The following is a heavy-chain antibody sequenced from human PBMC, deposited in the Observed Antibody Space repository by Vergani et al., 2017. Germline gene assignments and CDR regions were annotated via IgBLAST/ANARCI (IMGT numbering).Heavy chain of an antibody. D-gene: IGHD6-19*01. CDR3: ASDGHIAVACTPFDY. CDR2: IYYSGST. V-gene: IGHV4-39*01. J-gene: IGHJ4*02. Sequence: QLQLQESGPGLVKPSETLSLTCTVSGGSISSSSYYWGWIRQPPGKGLEWIGSIYYSGSTYYNPSLKSRVTISVDTSKNQFSLKLSSVTAADTAVYYCASDGHIAVACTPFDYWGQGTLVTVSS. CDR1: GGSISSSSYY.